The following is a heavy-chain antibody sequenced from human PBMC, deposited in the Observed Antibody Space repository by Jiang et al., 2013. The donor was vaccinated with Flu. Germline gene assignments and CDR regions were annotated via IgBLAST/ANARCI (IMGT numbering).Heavy chain of an antibody. CDR3: ARDRSYYDSSGYLDY. D-gene: IGHD3-22*01. CDR2: IWYDGSNK. Sequence: QLLESGGGVVQPGRSLRLSCAASGFTFSSYGMHWVRQAPGKGLEWVAVIWYDGSNKYYADSVKGRFTISRDNSKNTLYLQMNSLRAEDTAVYYCARDRSYYDSSGYLDYWGQGTLVTVSS. J-gene: IGHJ4*02. CDR1: GFTFSSYG. V-gene: IGHV3-33*01.